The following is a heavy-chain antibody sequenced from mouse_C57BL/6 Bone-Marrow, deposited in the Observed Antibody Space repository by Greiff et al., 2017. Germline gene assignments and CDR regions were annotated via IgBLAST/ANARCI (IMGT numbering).Heavy chain of an antibody. CDR2: IDPEDGKT. Sequence: VQLQQSGAELVKPGASVKLSCTASGFNIKDYYMHWVKQRTEQGLEWIGRIDPEDGKTKYAPKFQGKATITADTSSNAAYLQLSSLTSEDTAVYYCARDGDALFAYWGQGTLVTVSA. J-gene: IGHJ3*01. CDR1: GFNIKDYY. D-gene: IGHD2-13*01. V-gene: IGHV14-2*01. CDR3: ARDGDALFAY.